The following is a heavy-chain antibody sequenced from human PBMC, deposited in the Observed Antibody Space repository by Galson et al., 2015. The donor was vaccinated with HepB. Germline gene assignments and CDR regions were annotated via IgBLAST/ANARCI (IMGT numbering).Heavy chain of an antibody. CDR1: GFTFSSYG. CDR3: AKAFLGYCSSTSCYLDAFDI. Sequence: SLRLSCAASGFTFSSYGMHWVRQAPGKGLEWVAVISYDGSNKYYADSVKGRFTISRDNSKNTLYLQMNSLRAEDTAVYYCAKAFLGYCSSTSCYLDAFDIWGQGTMVTVSS. CDR2: ISYDGSNK. V-gene: IGHV3-30*18. J-gene: IGHJ3*02. D-gene: IGHD2-2*01.